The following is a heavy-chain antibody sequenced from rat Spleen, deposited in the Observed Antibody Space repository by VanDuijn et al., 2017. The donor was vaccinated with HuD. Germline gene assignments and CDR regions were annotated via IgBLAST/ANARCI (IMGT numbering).Heavy chain of an antibody. CDR1: GYSITSSYR. V-gene: IGHV3-3*01. D-gene: IGHD3-1*01. J-gene: IGHJ2*01. CDR3: ARWGGAPLDY. Sequence: EVQLQESGPGLVKPSQSLSLTCSVTGYSITSSYRWNWIRKFPGNKLEWMGYINSAGSTNYNPSLKSRISITRDTSKNQFFLQVNSVTTEDTATYYCARWGGAPLDYWGQGVMVTVSS. CDR2: INSAGST.